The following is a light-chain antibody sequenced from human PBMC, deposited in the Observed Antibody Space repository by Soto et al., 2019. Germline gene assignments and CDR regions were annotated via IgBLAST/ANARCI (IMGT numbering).Light chain of an antibody. CDR1: SNDVGHSSF. Sequence: QYVLTQPPSASGSPGQSVTISCTGNSNDVGHSSFISWYQQHPGKGPKLIIYEVSKRPSGVPDRFSGSKSGNTASLSVSGLQDEDEADYFCNAQADNGKHVFGTGTKVTVL. V-gene: IGLV2-8*01. J-gene: IGLJ1*01. CDR2: EVS. CDR3: NAQADNGKHV.